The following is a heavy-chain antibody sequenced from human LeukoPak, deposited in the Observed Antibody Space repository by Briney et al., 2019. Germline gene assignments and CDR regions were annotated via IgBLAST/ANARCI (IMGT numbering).Heavy chain of an antibody. V-gene: IGHV3-74*01. CDR3: AAPRYVTIFGVIAQFDY. CDR1: GFTFSSYW. D-gene: IGHD3-3*01. J-gene: IGHJ4*02. Sequence: GGSLRLSCAASGFTFSSYWMHWVRQAPGKGLVWVSRINSDGSSTNYADSVKGRFTISRDSAKNSLYLQMSSLRAEDTAVYYCAAPRYVTIFGVIAQFDYWGQGTLVTVSS. CDR2: INSDGSST.